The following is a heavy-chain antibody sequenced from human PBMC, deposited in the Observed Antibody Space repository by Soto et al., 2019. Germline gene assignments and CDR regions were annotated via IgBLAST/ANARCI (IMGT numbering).Heavy chain of an antibody. CDR2: IYPGDSDT. J-gene: IGHJ6*02. CDR3: ARHEGPTPYYYGMDV. CDR1: GYSFTSYW. V-gene: IGHV5-51*01. Sequence: GESLKISCKGSGYSFTSYWIGWVRQMPGKGLDCMGIIYPGDSDTRYSPSFQGQVTISADKSISTAYLQWSSLKASDTAMYYCARHEGPTPYYYGMDVWGQGTTVTVSS.